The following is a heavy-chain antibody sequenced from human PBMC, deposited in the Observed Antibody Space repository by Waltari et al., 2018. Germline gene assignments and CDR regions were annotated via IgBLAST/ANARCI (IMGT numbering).Heavy chain of an antibody. CDR1: GFHFSTYN. V-gene: IGHV3-21*01. Sequence: EVQLMESGGGLVKSGGSLRLSFAASGFHFSTYNMNWVRQAPGKGLEWVSSVSSNGAYIHYGDSVKGRFTISRDNAKTSLYLQMNGLRDEDTAVYYCARGGWGFYLDLWGQGALVTVSS. J-gene: IGHJ5*02. CDR2: VSSNGAYI. CDR3: ARGGWGFYLDL. D-gene: IGHD7-27*01.